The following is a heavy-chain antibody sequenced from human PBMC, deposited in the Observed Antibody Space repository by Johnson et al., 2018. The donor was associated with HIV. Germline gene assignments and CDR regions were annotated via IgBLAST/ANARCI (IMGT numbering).Heavy chain of an antibody. J-gene: IGHJ3*02. CDR3: AREMAWEDAFDI. CDR2: ISSRGSAI. V-gene: IGHV3-11*04. Sequence: QVQLVESGGGVVQPGRSLRLSCTASGFTFSDYYMNWIRQAPEKGLEWISYISSRGSAIKYADSVKGRVTISRDNAKNSLSLQMTSLRDEDTAVYYCAREMAWEDAFDIWGQGTMVTVSS. CDR1: GFTFSDYY. D-gene: IGHD5-24*01.